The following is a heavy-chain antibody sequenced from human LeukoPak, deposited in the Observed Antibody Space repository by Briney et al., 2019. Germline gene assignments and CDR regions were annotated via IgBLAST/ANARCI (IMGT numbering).Heavy chain of an antibody. J-gene: IGHJ4*02. CDR3: AREGTGRQDFDY. CDR2: ISSSVSYM. V-gene: IGHV3-21*01. Sequence: GGSLRLSCAASGFTFSDHYMNWVRQAPGKGLEWVSSISSSVSYMFYADSVRGRFTISRDNAEKSLYLQMESLRDDDTAVYYCAREGTGRQDFDYWGQGTLVTVSS. CDR1: GFTFSDHY.